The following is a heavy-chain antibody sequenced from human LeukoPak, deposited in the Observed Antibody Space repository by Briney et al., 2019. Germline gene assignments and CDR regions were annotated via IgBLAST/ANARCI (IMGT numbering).Heavy chain of an antibody. CDR1: GYTLTELS. CDR3: ATNRDSSGSFDY. D-gene: IGHD3-22*01. V-gene: IGHV1-24*01. Sequence: ASVKVSCKVSGYTLTELSMHWVRPAPGKGLEWMGGFDTEDGETIYAQKFQGRVTMTEDTSTDKAYMELSSQRSEDKAFYYCATNRDSSGSFDYWGQGTLVTVSS. J-gene: IGHJ4*02. CDR2: FDTEDGET.